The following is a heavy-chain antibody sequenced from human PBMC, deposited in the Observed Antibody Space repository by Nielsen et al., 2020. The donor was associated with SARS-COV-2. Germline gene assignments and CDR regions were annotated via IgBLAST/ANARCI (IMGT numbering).Heavy chain of an antibody. CDR2: INPSGSGT. V-gene: IGHV3-74*01. CDR3: AKGAGWLLSPFDY. Sequence: GESLKISCSASGFTFSSTYIDWVRQAPGQGLVWVSRINPSGSGTAYADSVKGRFAVSRDNAENTVVLQIHSLRVEDTAVYYCAKGAGWLLSPFDYWGQGTLVTVSS. CDR1: GFTFSSTY. J-gene: IGHJ4*02. D-gene: IGHD5-24*01.